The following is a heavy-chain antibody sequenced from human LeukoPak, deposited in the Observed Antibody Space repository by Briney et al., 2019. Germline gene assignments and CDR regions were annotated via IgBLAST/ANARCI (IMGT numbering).Heavy chain of an antibody. CDR2: IYHSGST. CDR1: GYSISSGYY. CDR3: ATGDFTEIAAFDV. Sequence: SETLSLTCTVSGYSISSGYYWGWIRQPPGKGLEWIGSIYHSGSTYYNPSLKSRVTISVDTSKNQFSLKLSSVTAADTAVYYCATGDFTEIAAFDVWGQGTMVTVSS. V-gene: IGHV4-38-2*02. D-gene: IGHD3-3*01. J-gene: IGHJ3*01.